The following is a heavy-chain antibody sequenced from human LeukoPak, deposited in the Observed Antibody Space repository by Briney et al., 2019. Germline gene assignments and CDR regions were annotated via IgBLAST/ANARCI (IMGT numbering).Heavy chain of an antibody. CDR3: VRHQVRTRLNS. D-gene: IGHD1-7*01. J-gene: IGHJ5*02. Sequence: PSETLSLTCSVSGGSIISKTYYWGWVRQPPGKGLEWIGSMSHSGTPDYNASLRRRVAMSVDTSKNQVSLKLNSVTAADTAVYYCVRHQVRTRLNSWGQGTLVTVSS. V-gene: IGHV4-39*01. CDR2: MSHSGTP. CDR1: GGSIISKTYY.